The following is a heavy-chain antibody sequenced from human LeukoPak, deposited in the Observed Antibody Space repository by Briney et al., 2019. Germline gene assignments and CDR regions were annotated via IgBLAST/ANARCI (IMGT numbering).Heavy chain of an antibody. CDR2: VDGGGGGT. J-gene: IGHJ4*02. CDR3: AKQSAGSAAWYSLHYDF. CDR1: GFTLSSYA. Sequence: GGSLRLSCAASGFTLSSYAMTWVRQAPGRGLEWVSSVDGGGGGTYYADSVKGRFTISRDNSKDTLYLQMNGLRAEDTAVYFCAKQSAGSAAWYSLHYDFWGQGTLVTVSS. D-gene: IGHD6-13*01. V-gene: IGHV3-23*01.